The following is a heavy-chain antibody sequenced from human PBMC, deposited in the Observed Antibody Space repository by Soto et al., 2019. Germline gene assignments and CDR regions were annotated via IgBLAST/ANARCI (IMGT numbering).Heavy chain of an antibody. CDR3: AREGAYCGGDCYQYFDY. Sequence: SETLSLTCTVSGGSISSGGYYWSWIRQHPGKGLEWIGYIYYSGSTYYNPSLKSRVTISVDTSKNQFSLKLSSVTAADTAVYYCAREGAYCGGDCYQYFDYWGQGTLVTVSS. D-gene: IGHD2-21*01. V-gene: IGHV4-31*03. CDR2: IYYSGST. J-gene: IGHJ4*02. CDR1: GGSISSGGYY.